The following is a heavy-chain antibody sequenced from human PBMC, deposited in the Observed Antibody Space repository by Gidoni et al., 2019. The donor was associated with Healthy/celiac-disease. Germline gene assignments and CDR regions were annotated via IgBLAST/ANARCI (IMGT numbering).Heavy chain of an antibody. V-gene: IGHV1-2*06. Sequence: VQLVQSGAEEQKPGASVKVYCKASGYTFTGYYMHWVRQAPGQGLEWMGRSNPNSGGTNYAQKFQGRVTMTRDTSISTAYMELSRLRSDDTAVYYCARGPVYFDWYTYDYWGQGTLVTVSS. CDR1: GYTFTGYY. CDR3: ARGPVYFDWYTYDY. D-gene: IGHD3-9*01. CDR2: SNPNSGGT. J-gene: IGHJ4*02.